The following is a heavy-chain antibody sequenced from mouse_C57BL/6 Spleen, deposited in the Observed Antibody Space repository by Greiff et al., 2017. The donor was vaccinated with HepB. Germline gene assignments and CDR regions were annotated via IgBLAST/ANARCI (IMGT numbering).Heavy chain of an antibody. D-gene: IGHD2-3*01. CDR1: GYTFTDYY. CDR3: ARGYGDGYRYYYAMDY. J-gene: IGHJ4*01. V-gene: IGHV1-26*01. CDR2: INPNNGGT. Sequence: EVQLQQSGPELVKPGASVKISCKASGYTFTDYYMNWVKQSHGKSLEWIGDINPNNGGTSYNQKFKGKATLTVDKSSSTAYMELRSLTSEDSAVYYCARGYGDGYRYYYAMDYWGQGTSVTVSS.